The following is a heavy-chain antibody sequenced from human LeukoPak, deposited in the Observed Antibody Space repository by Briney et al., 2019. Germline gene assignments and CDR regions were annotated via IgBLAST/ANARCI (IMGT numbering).Heavy chain of an antibody. D-gene: IGHD5-12*01. CDR2: ISGSGGST. CDR3: AKAEWLRRYYFDY. J-gene: IGHJ4*02. Sequence: PGGSLRLSCAASGFTFSSYWMSWVRQAPGKGLEWVSAISGSGGSTYYADSVKGRFTISRDNSKNTLYLQMNSLRAEDTAVYYCAKAEWLRRYYFDYWGQGTLVTVSS. V-gene: IGHV3-23*01. CDR1: GFTFSSYW.